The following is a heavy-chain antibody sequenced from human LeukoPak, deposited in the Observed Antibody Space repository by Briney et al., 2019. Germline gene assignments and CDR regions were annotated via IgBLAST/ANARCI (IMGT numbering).Heavy chain of an antibody. J-gene: IGHJ5*02. CDR3: ARMWSTATSGWNWFDP. CDR1: GYTFTGYY. Sequence: ASVKVSCKASGYTFTGYYMHWVRQSPGQGLEWMGWINPNSGGTNYAQKFQGRVTMTRDTSISTAYMDLSSLRSDDTAMYYCARMWSTATSGWNWFDPWGQGTLVTVSS. D-gene: IGHD6-13*01. V-gene: IGHV1-2*02. CDR2: INPNSGGT.